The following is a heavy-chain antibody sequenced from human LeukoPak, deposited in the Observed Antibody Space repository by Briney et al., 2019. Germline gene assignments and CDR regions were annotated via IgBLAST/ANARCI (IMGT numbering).Heavy chain of an antibody. CDR2: IIPIFGTA. J-gene: IGHJ4*02. V-gene: IGHV1-69*06. D-gene: IGHD6-13*01. CDR1: GGTFSGYA. CDR3: ARDQGSVWAAALVE. Sequence: SVKVSCKASGGTFSGYAITWVRQAPGQGLEWMGGIIPIFGTANYAQKFQGRVTITADKSTSTAYMELSSLRSEDTAVYYCARDQGSVWAAALVEWGLGTLVTVSS.